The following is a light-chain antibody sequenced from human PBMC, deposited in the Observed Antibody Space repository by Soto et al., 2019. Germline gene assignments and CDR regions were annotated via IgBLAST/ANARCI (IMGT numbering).Light chain of an antibody. CDR1: QSVSSF. J-gene: IGKJ1*01. CDR3: QQYGGSPWT. V-gene: IGKV3-20*01. Sequence: EIVLTQSPGTLSLSPGERATLSCRASQSVSSFLAWYQQRPGQAPSLLIYGASSRATGIPDRFSGSGSGTDFTLTISRLEPEDFAVYYCQQYGGSPWTFGQGTKVDIK. CDR2: GAS.